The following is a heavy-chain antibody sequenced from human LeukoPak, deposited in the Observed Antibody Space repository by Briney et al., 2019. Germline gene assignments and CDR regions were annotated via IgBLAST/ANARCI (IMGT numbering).Heavy chain of an antibody. CDR2: INAGNGNT. J-gene: IGHJ4*02. V-gene: IGHV1-3*01. CDR3: ARDGVDYGDYEGYFDY. D-gene: IGHD4-17*01. CDR1: GYTFTSYA. Sequence: ASVKVSCKASGYTFTSYAMHWVRQAPGQRLEWMGWINAGNGNTKYSQKFQGRVTITRDTSASTAYMELSSLRSEDTAVYYCARDGVDYGDYEGYFDYRGQGTLVTVSS.